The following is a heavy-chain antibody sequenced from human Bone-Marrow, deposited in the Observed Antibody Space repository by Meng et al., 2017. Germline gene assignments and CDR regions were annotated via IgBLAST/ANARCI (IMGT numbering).Heavy chain of an antibody. CDR3: ARDNTMIGSFDY. D-gene: IGHD3-22*01. J-gene: IGHJ4*02. Sequence: QVPLQQWGAGLLKASETLSLTCAVYGGSFSGYYWSWIRQPPGKGLEWIGEINHSGSTNYNPSLKSRVTISVDTSKNQFSPKLSSVTAADTAVYYCARDNTMIGSFDYWGQGTLVTVSS. V-gene: IGHV4-34*01. CDR1: GGSFSGYY. CDR2: INHSGST.